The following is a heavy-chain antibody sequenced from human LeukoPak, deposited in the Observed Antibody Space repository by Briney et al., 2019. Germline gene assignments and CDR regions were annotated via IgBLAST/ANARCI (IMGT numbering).Heavy chain of an antibody. Sequence: PGGSLRLXCKGSGYSFTSYWIGWVRQMPGKGLEWMGIIYPSDSDTRYSPSFQGQVTISADKSISTAHLQWSSLKASDTAMYYCATSAASPYYYYMDVWGKGTTVTVSS. V-gene: IGHV5-51*01. CDR2: IYPSDSDT. D-gene: IGHD6-13*01. CDR3: ATSAASPYYYYMDV. CDR1: GYSFTSYW. J-gene: IGHJ6*03.